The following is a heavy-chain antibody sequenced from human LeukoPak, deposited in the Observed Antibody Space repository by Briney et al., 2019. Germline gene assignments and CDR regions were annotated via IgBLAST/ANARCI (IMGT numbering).Heavy chain of an antibody. D-gene: IGHD1-1*01. V-gene: IGHV4-59*01. CDR1: GDSISNYN. CDR2: IYYRGNT. J-gene: IGHJ4*02. Sequence: NPSETLSLTCTVSGDSISNYNWNWIRQPPGKGLEWIGYIYYRGNTNYNPSLKSRLTISADTSKSQFSLRVTSVTAADTAMYYCARARTRGNNWYFDYWGQGTVVIVSS. CDR3: ARARTRGNNWYFDY.